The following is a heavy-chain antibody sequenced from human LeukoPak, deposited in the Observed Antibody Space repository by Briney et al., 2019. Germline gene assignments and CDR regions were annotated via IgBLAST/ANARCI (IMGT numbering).Heavy chain of an antibody. CDR3: AIKMATTPN. V-gene: IGHV1-3*01. Sequence: ASVKVSCKASGYTFTSYAMHWVRQAPGQRLEWMGWINAGNGNTKYSQKFQGRVTMTTDTSTSTAYMELRSLRSDDTAVYYCAIKMATTPNWGQGTLVTVSS. D-gene: IGHD5-24*01. CDR2: INAGNGNT. J-gene: IGHJ4*02. CDR1: GYTFTSYA.